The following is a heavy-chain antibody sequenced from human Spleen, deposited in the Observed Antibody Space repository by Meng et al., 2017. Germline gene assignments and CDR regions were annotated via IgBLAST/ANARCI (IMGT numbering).Heavy chain of an antibody. Sequence: ASVKVSCKAYGYTFTSYYMHWVRRAPGQGLEWMGRINPKSGDTHYAQRFQGRVTMTGDTSISTAYMELSGLRSDDTAMYYCARDEDISAAGKLFGDYWGQGTLVTVSS. CDR1: GYTFTSYY. CDR2: INPKSGDT. CDR3: ARDEDISAAGKLFGDY. D-gene: IGHD6-13*01. J-gene: IGHJ4*02. V-gene: IGHV1-2*06.